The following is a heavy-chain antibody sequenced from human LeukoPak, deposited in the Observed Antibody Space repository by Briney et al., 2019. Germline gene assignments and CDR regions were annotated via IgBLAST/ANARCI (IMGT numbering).Heavy chain of an antibody. CDR1: GFTFSSYE. J-gene: IGHJ6*04. D-gene: IGHD3-10*02. V-gene: IGHV3-48*03. CDR2: ISNSGSRK. CDR3: AELGITMIGGV. Sequence: PGGSLRLSCAASGFTFSSYEMNWVRQAPGKGLEGVSYISNSGSRKYYADSVKGGFTISRDNHKHSLYLQMNSLRAEDTAVYYCAELGITMIGGVWGKGTTVTISS.